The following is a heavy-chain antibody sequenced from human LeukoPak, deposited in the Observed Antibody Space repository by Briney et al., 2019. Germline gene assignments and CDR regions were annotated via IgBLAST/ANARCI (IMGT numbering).Heavy chain of an antibody. CDR3: AADNPTGGDSLDYYYGMDV. CDR2: IVVGSGNT. J-gene: IGHJ6*02. V-gene: IGHV1-58*02. D-gene: IGHD4-17*01. Sequence: GASVKVSCKASGFTFTSSTMQWVRQARGQRLEWIGWIVVGSGNTNYAQKFQERVTITRDMSTSTAYMEVSSLRSEDTAVYYCAADNPTGGDSLDYYYGMDVWGQGTTVTVSS. CDR1: GFTFTSST.